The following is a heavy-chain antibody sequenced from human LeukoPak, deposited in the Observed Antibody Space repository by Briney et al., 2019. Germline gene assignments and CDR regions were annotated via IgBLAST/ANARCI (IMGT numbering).Heavy chain of an antibody. J-gene: IGHJ4*02. D-gene: IGHD3-22*01. V-gene: IGHV3-30*02. CDR1: GFTFSSCG. CDR2: IRYDGSHK. CDR3: AKDLGYLTLVGLRLIDY. Sequence: GGSLRLSCAASGFTFSSCGIHWVRQAPGKGLEWVTFIRYDGSHKYYADSVKGRFTVSRDNSKNTLYLQMNSLRAEDTAVYFCAKDLGYLTLVGLRLIDYWGQGTLVSVSS.